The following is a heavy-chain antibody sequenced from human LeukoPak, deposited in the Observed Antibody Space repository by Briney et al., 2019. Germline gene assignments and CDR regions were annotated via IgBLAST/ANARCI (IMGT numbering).Heavy chain of an antibody. CDR3: ARSLGYSYGYGSEFDY. Sequence: SETLSLTCAVYGGSFSGYYWSWIRQPPGKGLEWIGEINHSGSTNYNPSLKSRVTISVDTSKNQFSLKLSPVTAADTAVYYCARSLGYSYGYGSEFDYWGQGTLVTVSS. D-gene: IGHD5-18*01. V-gene: IGHV4-34*01. CDR1: GGSFSGYY. J-gene: IGHJ4*02. CDR2: INHSGST.